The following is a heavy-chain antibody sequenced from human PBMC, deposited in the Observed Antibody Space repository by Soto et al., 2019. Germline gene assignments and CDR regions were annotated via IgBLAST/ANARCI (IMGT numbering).Heavy chain of an antibody. CDR2: IYYTGST. V-gene: IGHV4-61*03. CDR1: GASVSSGTYY. J-gene: IGHJ5*02. D-gene: IGHD5-18*01. CDR3: ARGAGFSYASTWFDI. Sequence: QVQLQESGPGLVKPSETLSLTCTVFGASVSSGTYYWSWIRQAPGKGLEWVGHIYYTGSTNYNPPLTTRVTISVDTSKNHFSLQLTSVTAADTAVYYCARGAGFSYASTWFDIWGQGTLVTVSS.